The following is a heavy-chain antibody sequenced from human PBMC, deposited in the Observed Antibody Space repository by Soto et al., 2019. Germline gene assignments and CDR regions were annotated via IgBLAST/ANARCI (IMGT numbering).Heavy chain of an antibody. CDR1: GGTFSSYA. J-gene: IGHJ6*02. D-gene: IGHD2-2*01. V-gene: IGHV1-69*06. Sequence: SVKVSFKASGGTFSSYAISWVRQAPGQGLEWMGGIIPIFGTANYAQKFQGRVTITADKSTSTAYMELSSLRSEDTAVYYCARDRYCSSTSCYGYYYYGMDVWGQGTTVTVSS. CDR3: ARDRYCSSTSCYGYYYYGMDV. CDR2: IIPIFGTA.